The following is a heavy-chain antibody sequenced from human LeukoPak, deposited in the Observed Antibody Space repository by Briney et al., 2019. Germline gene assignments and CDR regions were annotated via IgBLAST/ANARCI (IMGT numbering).Heavy chain of an antibody. Sequence: RGSLRLSCAASGFTFSSYAMHWVRQAPGKGLEWVAVISYDGSNKYYADSVKGRFTISRDNSKNTLYLQMNSLRAEDTAVYYCARIVGAIAQNWFDPWGQGTLVTVSS. CDR2: ISYDGSNK. J-gene: IGHJ5*02. D-gene: IGHD1-26*01. CDR3: ARIVGAIAQNWFDP. V-gene: IGHV3-30*04. CDR1: GFTFSSYA.